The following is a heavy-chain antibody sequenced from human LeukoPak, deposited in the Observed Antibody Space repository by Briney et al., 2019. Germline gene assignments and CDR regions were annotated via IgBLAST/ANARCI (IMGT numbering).Heavy chain of an antibody. CDR2: IYYSGST. Sequence: SETLSLTCTVSGGSISSSSYYWSWIRQPPGKGLEWIGYIYYSGSTNYNPSLKSRVTISVDTSKNQFSLKLSSVTAADTAVYYCARGTYSSVGGPFDYWGQGTLVTVSS. J-gene: IGHJ4*02. CDR3: ARGTYSSVGGPFDY. CDR1: GGSISSSSYY. V-gene: IGHV4-61*01. D-gene: IGHD6-25*01.